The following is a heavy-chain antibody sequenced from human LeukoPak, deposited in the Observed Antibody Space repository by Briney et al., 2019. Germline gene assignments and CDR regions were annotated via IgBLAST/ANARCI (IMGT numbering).Heavy chain of an antibody. V-gene: IGHV3-74*01. J-gene: IGHJ4*02. CDR1: GFTFSNYW. CDR2: ISYDGSST. CDR3: VRGAYSSSWLNFDY. Sequence: GGSLRLSCAASGFTFSNYWMHWVRQAPGKGLVWVSRISYDGSSTNYADSVKGRFTISRDNAKNTLYLQMNSLRAEDTAVYYCVRGAYSSSWLNFDYWGQGTLVTVSS. D-gene: IGHD6-13*01.